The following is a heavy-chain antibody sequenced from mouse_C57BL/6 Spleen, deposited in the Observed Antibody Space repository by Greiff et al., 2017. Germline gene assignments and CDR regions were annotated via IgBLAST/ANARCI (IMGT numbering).Heavy chain of an antibody. V-gene: IGHV3-6*01. CDR2: ISYDGSN. Sequence: EVQLVESGPGLVKPSQSLSLTCSVTGYSITSGYYWYWLRPFPGNQLEWMGYISYDGSNNYNPSLKNRISITRDTSKYQFFLKLNSVTTEDTATYYCARAVYGYYDAMDYWGQGTSVTVSS. D-gene: IGHD2-2*01. J-gene: IGHJ4*01. CDR3: ARAVYGYYDAMDY. CDR1: GYSITSGYY.